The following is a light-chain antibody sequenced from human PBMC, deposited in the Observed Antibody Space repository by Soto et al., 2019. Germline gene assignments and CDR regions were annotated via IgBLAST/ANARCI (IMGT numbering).Light chain of an antibody. Sequence: QSALSQPASVSGSPGQSITISCTGTSSDVGGFEYVSWYQHQPGKAPKLIIYDVTKRPSGVSNRFSGSKSGNTASLTISGIQAEDEGDYYCGSITRSSTSVFGTGTKVTFL. J-gene: IGLJ1*01. V-gene: IGLV2-14*01. CDR3: GSITRSSTSV. CDR1: SSDVGGFEY. CDR2: DVT.